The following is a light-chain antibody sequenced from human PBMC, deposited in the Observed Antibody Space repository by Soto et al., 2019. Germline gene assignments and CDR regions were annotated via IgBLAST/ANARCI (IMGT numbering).Light chain of an antibody. CDR1: QSVSSY. CDR2: DAS. V-gene: IGKV3-11*01. Sequence: EIVLTQSPATLSLSPGERATLSCRASQSVSSYLAWYQQKPCQAPRLLIYDASNRATGIPARLSGSGSGTDYTLTISSLEHEDFAVYYCQQRSNWPPITFGQGTRLEIK. J-gene: IGKJ5*01. CDR3: QQRSNWPPIT.